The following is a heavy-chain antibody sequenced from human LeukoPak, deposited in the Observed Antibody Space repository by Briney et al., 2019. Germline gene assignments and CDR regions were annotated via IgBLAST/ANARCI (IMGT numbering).Heavy chain of an antibody. Sequence: PGGSLRLSCAASGITLTSYSMNWVRQAPGKGLEWVSYISSTGNTTYYADSVKARFTISRDNPKNSLYLQMNSLRVEDTAMYYCAPVYCYSTSCYHNFYYWGEGNLGTVSS. CDR2: ISSTGNTT. CDR1: GITLTSYS. D-gene: IGHD2-2*01. J-gene: IGHJ4*02. CDR3: APVYCYSTSCYHNFYY. V-gene: IGHV3-48*01.